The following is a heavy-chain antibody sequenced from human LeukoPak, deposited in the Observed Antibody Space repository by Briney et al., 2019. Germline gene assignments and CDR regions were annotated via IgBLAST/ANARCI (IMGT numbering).Heavy chain of an antibody. Sequence: ASVKVSCKASGYTFSSHDVNWVRQATGQGLEWMGWMSPNSGNTDYAQKFQGRVTMTRNTSISTAYMELSSLRSEDTAVYYCARGQHFVITHGDDPFDVWGQGTMVTVSS. CDR2: MSPNSGNT. D-gene: IGHD3-16*01. V-gene: IGHV1-8*01. CDR1: GYTFSSHD. CDR3: ARGQHFVITHGDDPFDV. J-gene: IGHJ3*01.